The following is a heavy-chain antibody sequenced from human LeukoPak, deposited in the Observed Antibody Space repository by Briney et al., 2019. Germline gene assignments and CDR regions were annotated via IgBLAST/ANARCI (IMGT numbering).Heavy chain of an antibody. J-gene: IGHJ6*02. Sequence: GGSLRLSCAASGFTFSTYWMTWVRQAPVKGLEWVANIKQDGSEKYYVDSVQGRFTISRDNAKNSLYLQMNSLRAEDTAVYYCARYQGGGWDVWGQGTTVTVSS. CDR3: ARYQGGGWDV. CDR2: IKQDGSEK. V-gene: IGHV3-7*01. CDR1: GFTFSTYW. D-gene: IGHD6-25*01.